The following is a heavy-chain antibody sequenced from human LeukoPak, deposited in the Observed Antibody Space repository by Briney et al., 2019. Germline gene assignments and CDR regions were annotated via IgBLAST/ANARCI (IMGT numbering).Heavy chain of an antibody. V-gene: IGHV3-23*01. J-gene: IGHJ4*02. CDR3: VSHPRSGGNFGC. D-gene: IGHD4-23*01. CDR2: ISGSGTGT. Sequence: PGGALRLSCAASGFTFSTCAMSWVRQAPGKGREWVSAISGSGTGTYYADSVKGRFTISRDNSKTTLYLEMNNVRAEDTAVYYCVSHPRSGGNFGCWGQGTLVTVST. CDR1: GFTFSTCA.